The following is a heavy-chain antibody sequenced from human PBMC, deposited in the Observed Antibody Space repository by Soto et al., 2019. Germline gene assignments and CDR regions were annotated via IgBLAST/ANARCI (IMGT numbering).Heavy chain of an antibody. CDR1: GYPVTAYY. V-gene: IGHV1-2*02. CDR2: INPATGAA. D-gene: IGHD3-3*01. Sequence: QLHLVQSGAVVKKPGASVTVSCSASGYPVTAYYMHWVRQTPGRGLEWMGGINPATGAAKYTQTFQGRVTMTRDTSTSSVFMELSGLTSEDTAVFYCARGGAVGVAGSAAFDMWGQGTLVPVSS. J-gene: IGHJ3*02. CDR3: ARGGAVGVAGSAAFDM.